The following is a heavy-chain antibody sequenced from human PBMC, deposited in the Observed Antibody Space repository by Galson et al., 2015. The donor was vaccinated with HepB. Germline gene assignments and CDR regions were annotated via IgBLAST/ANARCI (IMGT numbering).Heavy chain of an antibody. J-gene: IGHJ4*02. CDR3: ARGVLDSSTWPTGFDY. D-gene: IGHD6-13*01. V-gene: IGHV4-59*01. Sequence: SETLSLTCTVSGGSISSDYWNWIRQPPGKGLEWIGYIYYSGSTNYSPSLKSRVTISVDTSKNQFSLKLSSVTAADTAVYYCARGVLDSSTWPTGFDYWGQGTLVTVSS. CDR1: GGSISSDY. CDR2: IYYSGST.